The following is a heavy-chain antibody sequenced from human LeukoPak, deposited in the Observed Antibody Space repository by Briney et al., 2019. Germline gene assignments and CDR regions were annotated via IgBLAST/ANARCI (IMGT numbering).Heavy chain of an antibody. CDR1: GGSFSSHH. D-gene: IGHD3-10*01. J-gene: IGHJ4*02. Sequence: ASETLSPTCTVSGGSFSSHHWSWIRQPPGKGLEWIGYINYSGTTNYNPSLKSRVIMSVDTSKNQFSLRLTSVTAADTAVYYCARGPEGSGSHMSDYWGQGTLVTVSS. V-gene: IGHV4-59*11. CDR3: ARGPEGSGSHMSDY. CDR2: INYSGTT.